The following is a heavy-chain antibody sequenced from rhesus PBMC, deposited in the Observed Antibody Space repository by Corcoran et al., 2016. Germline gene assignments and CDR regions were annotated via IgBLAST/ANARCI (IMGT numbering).Heavy chain of an antibody. D-gene: IGHD4-23*01. V-gene: IGHV4-76*01. Sequence: QVQLQASGPGVVKPSETLSLTCAVSGGSIRRGSDWSWFRQPPGKGLEWIGYSYGSRGSTNYNPALKNRVTMSKDASKNQFSLKLSSVTAADTAVYYCAREDTVTTHFDYWGQGVLGTVSS. CDR2: SYGSRGST. J-gene: IGHJ4*01. CDR1: GGSIRRGSD. CDR3: AREDTVTTHFDY.